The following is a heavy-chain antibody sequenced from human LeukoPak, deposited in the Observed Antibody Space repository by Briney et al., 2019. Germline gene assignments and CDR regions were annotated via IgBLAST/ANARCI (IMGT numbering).Heavy chain of an antibody. V-gene: IGHV3-7*01. CDR3: ATAGLFACFDY. CDR2: IKEDGSGK. CDR1: GFTFSSYW. J-gene: IGHJ4*02. D-gene: IGHD3-9*01. Sequence: GGSLRLSCAASGFTFSSYWMSWVRQSPGKGLEWVANIKEDGSGKYYVYSVKGRFTISRDNAKNSLYLQVDSLRVEDTAVYYCATAGLFACFDYWGQGTLVSVS.